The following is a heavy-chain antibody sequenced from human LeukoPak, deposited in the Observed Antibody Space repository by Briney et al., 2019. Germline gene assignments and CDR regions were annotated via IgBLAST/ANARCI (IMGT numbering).Heavy chain of an antibody. CDR3: ARETYYYDSSRRPGIDY. J-gene: IGHJ4*02. D-gene: IGHD3-22*01. V-gene: IGHV4-38-2*02. Sequence: TLSLTYTVSGYSISSGYYWGWIRQPPGKGLEWIGSIYHSGSTYYNPSLKSRVTISVDTSKNQLSLKLGSVTAADTAVYYCARETYYYDSSRRPGIDYWGKGNLVTVSS. CDR2: IYHSGST. CDR1: GYSISSGYY.